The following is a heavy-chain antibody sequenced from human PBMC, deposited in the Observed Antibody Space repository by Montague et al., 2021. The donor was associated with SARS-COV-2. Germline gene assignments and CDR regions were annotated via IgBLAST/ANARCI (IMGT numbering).Heavy chain of an antibody. CDR2: INIDVSRT. J-gene: IGHJ6*02. CDR3: TRSGDGVYYGMDV. D-gene: IGHD2-21*02. Sequence: SLRLSCAASGFTFSRYWMHWVRQVPGKGLLWVSRINIDVSRTTYADSVKGRFTISRDNAKNTLFLQMNGLRADDTAVYYCTRSGDGVYYGMDVWGQGTTVTVSS. CDR1: GFTFSRYW. V-gene: IGHV3-74*03.